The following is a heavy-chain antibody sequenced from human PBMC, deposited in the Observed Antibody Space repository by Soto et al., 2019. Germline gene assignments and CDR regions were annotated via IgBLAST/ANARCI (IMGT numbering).Heavy chain of an antibody. CDR1: GFTFSSYA. Sequence: EVQLLESGGGLVQPGGSLRLSCAASGFTFSSYAMSWVRQAPGKGLEWVSAISGSGGSTYYADSVKGRFTISRDNSKNTLYLQMNSLRAEDTAVYYCAKYLGVGIVVVWDAFDIWGQGTMVTVSS. CDR3: AKYLGVGIVVVWDAFDI. J-gene: IGHJ3*02. V-gene: IGHV3-23*01. D-gene: IGHD3-22*01. CDR2: ISGSGGST.